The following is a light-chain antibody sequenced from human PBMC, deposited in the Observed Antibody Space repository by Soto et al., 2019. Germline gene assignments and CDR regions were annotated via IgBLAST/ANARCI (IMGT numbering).Light chain of an antibody. CDR2: EVT. CDR1: SSDIGRYNL. V-gene: IGLV2-23*02. CDR3: CSHAGSFTWV. Sequence: QSALPQPASVSASLGQSITISCTGTSSDIGRYNLVSWYQQYPGKAPKLMIYEVTKRPSGVSHRFSGSKSGNTASLTISGLQTEDEADYYCCSHAGSFTWVFGGGTKVTVL. J-gene: IGLJ3*02.